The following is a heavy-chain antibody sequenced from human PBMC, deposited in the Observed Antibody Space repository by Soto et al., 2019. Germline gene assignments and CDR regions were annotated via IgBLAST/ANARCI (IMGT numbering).Heavy chain of an antibody. Sequence: SVKVSCKASGYAFTGYYMHWVRQAPGQGLEWMGWINPNSGGTNYAQKFQGWVTMTRDTSISTAYMELSRLRSDDTAVYYCARGAIVGATYAFEIWGQGKMVAV. D-gene: IGHD1-26*01. CDR1: GYAFTGYY. V-gene: IGHV1-2*04. CDR3: ARGAIVGATYAFEI. J-gene: IGHJ3*02. CDR2: INPNSGGT.